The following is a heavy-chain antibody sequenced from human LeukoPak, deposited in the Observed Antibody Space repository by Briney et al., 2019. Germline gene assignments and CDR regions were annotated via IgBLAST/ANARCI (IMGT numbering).Heavy chain of an antibody. CDR1: RFTFSSYW. J-gene: IGHJ4*02. V-gene: IGHV3-74*01. D-gene: IGHD3-22*01. CDR2: INSDESSI. CDR3: ARAMTYDSIGYYFNH. Sequence: GGSLRLSCAASRFTFSSYWMHWVRQAPGKGLVWVSRINSDESSISYADSVKGRFTISRDNAKNTLYLQMNSLRAEDTAVYYCARAMTYDSIGYYFNHWGQGTLVTVSS.